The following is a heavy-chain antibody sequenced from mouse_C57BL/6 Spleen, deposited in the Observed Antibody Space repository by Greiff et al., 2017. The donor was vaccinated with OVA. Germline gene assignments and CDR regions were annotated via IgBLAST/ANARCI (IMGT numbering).Heavy chain of an antibody. CDR2: ISSGGDYI. J-gene: IGHJ3*01. Sequence: EVKVEESGEGLVKPGGSPKLSCAASGFTFSSYAMSWVRQTPEKRLEWVAYISSGGDYIYYADTVKGRFTISRDNARNTLYLQMSSLKSEDTAMYYCTREYYGWRFAYWGQGTLVTVSA. CDR1: GFTFSSYA. V-gene: IGHV5-9-1*02. D-gene: IGHD1-1*01. CDR3: TREYYGWRFAY.